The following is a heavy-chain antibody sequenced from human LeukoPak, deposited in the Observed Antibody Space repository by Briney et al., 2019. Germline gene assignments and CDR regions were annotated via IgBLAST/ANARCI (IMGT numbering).Heavy chain of an antibody. CDR2: ISSSSSTI. D-gene: IGHD4-17*01. Sequence: QPGGSLRLSCAASGFTFSSYSMNRVRQAPGKGLEWVSYISSSSSTIYYADSVKGRFTISRDNAKNSLYLQMNSLRAEDTAVYYCATPPPLRTDAFDIWGQGTMVTVSS. CDR3: ATPPPLRTDAFDI. V-gene: IGHV3-48*01. J-gene: IGHJ3*02. CDR1: GFTFSSYS.